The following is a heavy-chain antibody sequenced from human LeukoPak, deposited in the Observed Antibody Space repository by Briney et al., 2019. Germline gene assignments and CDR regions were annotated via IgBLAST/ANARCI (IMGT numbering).Heavy chain of an antibody. CDR2: INSDGSTT. CDR1: GFTFSKYW. V-gene: IGHV3-74*01. D-gene: IGHD6-6*01. Sequence: GGSLRLSCAASGFTFSKYWMHWVRQAPGKGLVWVSRINSDGSTTDYADSVKGRFTISRDNAKNTLYLQMNSLRAEDTAVYYCARVASRANLQYFFDYWGREPWSPSPQ. CDR3: ARVASRANLQYFFDY. J-gene: IGHJ4*02.